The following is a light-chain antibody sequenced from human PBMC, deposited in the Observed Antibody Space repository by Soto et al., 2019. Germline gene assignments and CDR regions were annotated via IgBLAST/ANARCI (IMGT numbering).Light chain of an antibody. CDR3: QQYNNSPLT. Sequence: EIVMTQSPATLSVSPGERATLSCRASQNINNNLAWYQQKPGQGPRLLIYGASSRATGIPARFSGSGSGTGFTLTISSLQSEDFAIYYCQQYNNSPLTFGGGTKVEIK. V-gene: IGKV3-15*01. CDR1: QNINNN. CDR2: GAS. J-gene: IGKJ4*01.